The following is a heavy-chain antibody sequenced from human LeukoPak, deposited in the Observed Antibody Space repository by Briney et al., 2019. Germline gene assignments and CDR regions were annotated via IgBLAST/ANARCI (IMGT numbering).Heavy chain of an antibody. CDR3: GKTDIYFNPIDY. CDR2: IYYSGST. D-gene: IGHD3-9*01. J-gene: IGHJ4*02. V-gene: IGHV4-59*12. CDR1: GGSISSYY. Sequence: PSETLSLTCTVSGGSISSYYWSWIRQPPGKGLEWIGYIYYSGSTNYNPSLKSRVTMSIDYSKNQFSLKVSSVTAADTAIYYCGKTDIYFNPIDYWGPGSLVTVSS.